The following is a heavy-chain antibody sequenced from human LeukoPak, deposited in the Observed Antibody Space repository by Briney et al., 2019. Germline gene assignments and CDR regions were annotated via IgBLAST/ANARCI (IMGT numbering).Heavy chain of an antibody. CDR3: ARDSTDDSWFDP. CDR2: ISYDGSNK. D-gene: IGHD2-2*01. Sequence: GRSLRLSCAASGFTFSSYAMHWVRQAPGKGLEWVAVISYDGSNKYYADSVKGRFTISRDNSKNTLYLQMNSLRAEDTAVYYCARDSTDDSWFDPWGQGTLVTVSS. CDR1: GFTFSSYA. J-gene: IGHJ5*02. V-gene: IGHV3-30-3*01.